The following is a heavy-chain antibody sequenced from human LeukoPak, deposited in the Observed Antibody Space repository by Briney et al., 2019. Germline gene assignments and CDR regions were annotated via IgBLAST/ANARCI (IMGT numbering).Heavy chain of an antibody. CDR2: ISGSGGST. V-gene: IGHV3-23*01. D-gene: IGHD4-11*01. CDR1: GFTFSSYA. CDR3: AKDLTTGFYYYYGMDV. Sequence: GGSLRLSCAASGFTFSSYAMSWVRQAPGKGLEWVSAISGSGGSTYYADSVKGRFTISRDNSKNTLYLQMNSLRAEDTAVYYCAKDLTTGFYYYYGMDVWGQGTTVTVSS. J-gene: IGHJ6*02.